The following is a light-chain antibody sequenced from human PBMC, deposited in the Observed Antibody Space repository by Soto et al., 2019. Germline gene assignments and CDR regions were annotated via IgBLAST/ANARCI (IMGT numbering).Light chain of an antibody. CDR1: SSDVGAYNF. CDR2: NVY. CDR3: SEYTVSRTYV. Sequence: QSALTQPASVSGSPGQSITISCTGTSSDVGAYNFVSWHQQHPGKAPKLMIYNVYDRPSGISYRFSGSKSGNTASLTISGLQGEDEDDYYCSEYTVSRTYVFGTGTKVTVL. J-gene: IGLJ1*01. V-gene: IGLV2-14*03.